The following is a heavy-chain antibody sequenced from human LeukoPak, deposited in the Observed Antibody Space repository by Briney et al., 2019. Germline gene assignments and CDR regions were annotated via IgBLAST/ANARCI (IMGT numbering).Heavy chain of an antibody. Sequence: PSETLSLTCTVSGGSISSYYWSWIRQPPGKGLEWIGYIYYSGSTNYNPSLKSRVTISVDTSKNQFSLKLSSVTAADTAVYFCARVGTFYYDSSRVKWFDPWGQGTLVTVSS. CDR2: IYYSGST. D-gene: IGHD3-22*01. CDR1: GGSISSYY. J-gene: IGHJ5*02. CDR3: ARVGTFYYDSSRVKWFDP. V-gene: IGHV4-59*01.